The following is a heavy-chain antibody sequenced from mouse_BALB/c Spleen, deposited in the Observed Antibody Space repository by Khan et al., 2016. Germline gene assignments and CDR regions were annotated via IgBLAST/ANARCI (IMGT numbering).Heavy chain of an antibody. V-gene: IGHV3-2*02. CDR2: INYSGGT. Sequence: EVQLQESGPGLVKPSQSLSLTCTVTGYSITSDSAWNWIRQFPGDKLEWMAYINYSGGTSYNPSLKSRISITRDTSKNQFFLQLNSVTAEDTATYYCARDYYGSSFVDYWGQGTLVTVSA. CDR1: GYSITSDSA. J-gene: IGHJ3*01. D-gene: IGHD1-1*01. CDR3: ARDYYGSSFVDY.